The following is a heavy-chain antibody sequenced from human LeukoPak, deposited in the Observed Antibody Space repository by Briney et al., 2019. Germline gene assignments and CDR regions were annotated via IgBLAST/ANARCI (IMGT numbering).Heavy chain of an antibody. J-gene: IGHJ6*02. CDR3: TRVFWGLYTYYYYGMDV. Sequence: GGSLRLSCTASGFTFGDYAMSWVRQAPGKGLEWVGFIRSKAYGGTTEYAASVKGRFTISRDDSKSIAYLQMNSLKTEDTAVYYCTRVFWGLYTYYYYGMDVWGQGTTVTVSS. CDR1: GFTFGDYA. CDR2: IRSKAYGGTT. D-gene: IGHD3-16*01. V-gene: IGHV3-49*04.